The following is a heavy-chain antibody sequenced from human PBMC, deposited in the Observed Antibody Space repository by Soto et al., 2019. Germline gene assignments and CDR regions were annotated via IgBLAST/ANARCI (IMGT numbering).Heavy chain of an antibody. Sequence: GGSLRLSCAVSGFAFDDYVMHWVRQPPGRGLEWVSGITWNGGTIRYVDSVKGRFTISRDNAENSLYLQMNSLRPEDTAVYYCAKGGSAALIAPSGRDNWFDPWGQGTQVTVSS. D-gene: IGHD6-13*01. J-gene: IGHJ5*02. V-gene: IGHV3-9*01. CDR3: AKGGSAALIAPSGRDNWFDP. CDR1: GFAFDDYV. CDR2: ITWNGGTI.